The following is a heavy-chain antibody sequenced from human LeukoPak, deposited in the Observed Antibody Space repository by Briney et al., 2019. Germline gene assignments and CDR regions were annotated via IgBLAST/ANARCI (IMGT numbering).Heavy chain of an antibody. Sequence: PGGSLRLSCAASGFTFSDYYMNWIRQAPGEGLEWVSYISSGSSYTNYADSVKGRFTISRDNAKNSLYLQMNSLRADDTAVYYCATAAVAGTSSDYWGQGTLVTVSS. V-gene: IGHV3-11*06. CDR2: ISSGSSYT. CDR1: GFTFSDYY. CDR3: ATAAVAGTSSDY. D-gene: IGHD6-19*01. J-gene: IGHJ4*02.